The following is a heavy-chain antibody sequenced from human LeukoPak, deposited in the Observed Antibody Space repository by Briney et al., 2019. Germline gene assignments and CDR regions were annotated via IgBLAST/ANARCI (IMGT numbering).Heavy chain of an antibody. D-gene: IGHD2-15*01. Sequence: PSETLSLTCTVSGGSISSYYWSWIRQPPGKGLEWIGYIYYSGSTNYNPSLKSRVTISVDTSKNQFSLKLSSVTAADTAVYCCARSLGYCSGGSCQQPRRAYYFDYWGQGTLVTVSS. CDR1: GGSISSYY. J-gene: IGHJ4*02. V-gene: IGHV4-59*01. CDR2: IYYSGST. CDR3: ARSLGYCSGGSCQQPRRAYYFDY.